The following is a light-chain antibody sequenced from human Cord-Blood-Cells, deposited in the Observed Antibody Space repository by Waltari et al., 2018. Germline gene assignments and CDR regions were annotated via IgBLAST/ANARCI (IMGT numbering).Light chain of an antibody. V-gene: IGKV2-28*01. Sequence: TVMTQSPLSLPVTPGQPAPISCRSSQSLLHSNGYNYLDWYLQKPGQSPQLLIYLGSNRASGVPDRFSGSGSGTDFTLKISRVEAEDVGVYYCMQALQTPYSFGQGTKLEIK. CDR3: MQALQTPYS. CDR1: QSLLHSNGYNY. CDR2: LGS. J-gene: IGKJ2*03.